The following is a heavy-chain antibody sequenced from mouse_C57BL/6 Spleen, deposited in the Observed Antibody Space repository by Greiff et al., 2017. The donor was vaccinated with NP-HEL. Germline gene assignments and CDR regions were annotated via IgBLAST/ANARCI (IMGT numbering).Heavy chain of an antibody. CDR1: GFNIKDDY. Sequence: VQLKESGAELVRPGASVKLSCTASGFNIKDDYMHWVKQRPEQGLEWIGWIDPENGDTEYASKFQGKATITADTSSNTAYLQLSSLTSEDTAVYYCTTRRRTDFLDYWGQGTTLTVSS. CDR2: IDPENGDT. CDR3: TTRRRTDFLDY. J-gene: IGHJ2*01. V-gene: IGHV14-4*01.